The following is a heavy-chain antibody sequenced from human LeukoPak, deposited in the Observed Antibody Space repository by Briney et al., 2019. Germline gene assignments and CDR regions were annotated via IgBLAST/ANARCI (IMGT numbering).Heavy chain of an antibody. V-gene: IGHV4-34*01. J-gene: IGHJ4*02. D-gene: IGHD5-12*01. CDR2: IYHSGRT. CDR3: ASSDGQPPRFDSSYDVFDY. Sequence: SETLSLTCAVYGGSFSGYYWSWIRQPPGKGLEWIGEIYHSGRTNYSPSLKSRVTISLDKSKNQFSLNLSSVTAADTALYYCASSDGQPPRFDSSYDVFDYWGQGTLVTVSS. CDR1: GGSFSGYY.